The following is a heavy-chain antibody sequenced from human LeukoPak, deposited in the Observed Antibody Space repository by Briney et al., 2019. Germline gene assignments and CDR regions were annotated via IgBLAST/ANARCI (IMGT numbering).Heavy chain of an antibody. Sequence: PSETLSLTCTVPRGSISIYFWSCIWQPPGKGLEWIGYICYRGSTNYNPSLKSRVTISVDTSKNQFSLKLSSVTAADTAVYYCARTSGWYYFDYWGQGTLVTVSS. CDR3: ARTSGWYYFDY. CDR1: RGSISIYF. V-gene: IGHV4-59*12. J-gene: IGHJ4*02. D-gene: IGHD6-19*01. CDR2: ICYRGST.